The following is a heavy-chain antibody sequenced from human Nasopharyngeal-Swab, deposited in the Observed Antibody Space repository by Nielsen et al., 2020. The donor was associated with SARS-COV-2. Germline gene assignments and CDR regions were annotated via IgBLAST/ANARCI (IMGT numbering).Heavy chain of an antibody. Sequence: GGSLRLSCAVSGLTVSSTYMSWVRQAPGKGLELVSVTEIGGTTHYADSVKGRFTMSRDNSKNTLYLQMNGLRAEDTAIYYCSKNEYFCFDFWGQGALVTVSS. V-gene: IGHV3-53*01. J-gene: IGHJ4*02. CDR1: GLTVSSTY. D-gene: IGHD2/OR15-2a*01. CDR2: TEIGGTT. CDR3: SKNEYFCFDF.